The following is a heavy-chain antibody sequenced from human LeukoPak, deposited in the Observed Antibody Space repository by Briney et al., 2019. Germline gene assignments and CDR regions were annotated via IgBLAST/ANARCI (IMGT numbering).Heavy chain of an antibody. V-gene: IGHV1-2*02. J-gene: IGHJ5*02. CDR1: GNTFTGYY. Sequence: ASVKVSCKASGNTFTGYYMHWVRQAPGQGLEWMGWINPNSGGTNYAQKFQGRVTMTRDTSISTAYMELSRLRSDDTAVYYCARGSIAVGEINGWYLIAKGVTVADWFDPWGQGTLVTVSS. D-gene: IGHD6-19*01. CDR2: INPNSGGT. CDR3: ARGSIAVGEINGWYLIAKGVTVADWFDP.